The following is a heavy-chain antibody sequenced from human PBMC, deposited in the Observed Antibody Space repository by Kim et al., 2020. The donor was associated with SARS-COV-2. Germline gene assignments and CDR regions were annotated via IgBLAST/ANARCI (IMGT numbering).Heavy chain of an antibody. D-gene: IGHD3-22*01. Sequence: GGSLRLSCAASGFTFSSYWMTWVRQAPGKGLEWVAHIKEDGSERYYVDSVKGRFTISRDNAKNSLYLQMNSLRAEDTAVYYCVRDGLTMIAGFDYWGQGT. J-gene: IGHJ4*02. CDR1: GFTFSSYW. V-gene: IGHV3-7*01. CDR2: IKEDGSER. CDR3: VRDGLTMIAGFDY.